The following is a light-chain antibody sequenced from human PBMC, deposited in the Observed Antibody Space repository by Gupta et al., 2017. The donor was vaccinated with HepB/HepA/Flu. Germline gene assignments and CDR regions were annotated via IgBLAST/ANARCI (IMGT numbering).Light chain of an antibody. CDR1: SSDVGGYNY. CDR2: DVS. J-gene: IGLJ3*02. Sequence: QSALTQPASVSGSPGQSITISCTGTSSDVGGYNYVSWYQQHPGKAPKLMIYDVSNQPSGVSNRFSGSKSGNTASLTXSXLQAEDXADYYCSSYTSSGTWVFGGGTKLTVL. CDR3: SSYTSSGTWV. V-gene: IGLV2-14*03.